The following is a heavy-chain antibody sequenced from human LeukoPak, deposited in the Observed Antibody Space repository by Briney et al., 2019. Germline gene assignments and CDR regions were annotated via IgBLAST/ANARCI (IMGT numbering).Heavy chain of an antibody. CDR2: TRREGSDR. D-gene: IGHD6-19*01. CDR1: GFMLNTYD. V-gene: IGHV3-30*02. J-gene: IGHJ4*02. CDR3: ARAGTQQWLLYVGVY. Sequence: GGSLRLSCTASGFMLNTYDIHWFRQAPDKGLEWVALTRREGSDRYRDSVKGRFAISRDNSRNTVYLQMKSLRTEDTAIYYCARAGTQQWLLYVGVYWGQGTPVTVSS.